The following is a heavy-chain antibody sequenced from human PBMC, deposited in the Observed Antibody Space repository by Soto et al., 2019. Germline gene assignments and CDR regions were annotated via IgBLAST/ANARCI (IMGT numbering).Heavy chain of an antibody. D-gene: IGHD2-15*01. CDR1: GYTFTSYY. Sequence: ASVKVSCKASGYTFTSYYMHWVRQAPGQGLEWMGIINPSGGSTSYAQKFQGRVTMTRYTSTSTVYMELSSLRSEDTAVYYCAGGYCSGGSCYPTLDYWGQGTLVTVSS. CDR3: AGGYCSGGSCYPTLDY. V-gene: IGHV1-46*01. CDR2: INPSGGST. J-gene: IGHJ4*02.